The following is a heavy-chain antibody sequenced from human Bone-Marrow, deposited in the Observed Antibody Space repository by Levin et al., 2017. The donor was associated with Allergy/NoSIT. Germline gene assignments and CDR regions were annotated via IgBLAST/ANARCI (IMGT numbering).Heavy chain of an antibody. CDR3: AKDRDFYGSGSLGN. D-gene: IGHD3-10*01. V-gene: IGHV3-23*01. CDR2: ISGSGDST. Sequence: RASVKVSCAASGFTFSNYAMSWVRQAPGKGLEWVSGISGSGDSTYDGDSVKGRFTIPRDNSKNTLYLQMNSLRAEDTAVYYCAKDRDFYGSGSLGNWGQGTLVTVSS. J-gene: IGHJ4*02. CDR1: GFTFSNYA.